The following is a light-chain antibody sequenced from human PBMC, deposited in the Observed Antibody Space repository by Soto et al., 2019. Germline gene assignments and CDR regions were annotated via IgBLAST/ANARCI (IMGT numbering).Light chain of an antibody. CDR3: QQYNSYSVT. V-gene: IGKV2-30*01. J-gene: IGKJ1*01. CDR2: KVS. CDR1: QVVVYSDGNTY. Sequence: DVVMTQSPLSLPFTLLQPSSISCMSIQVVVYSDGNTYLNWFQQRPGQSPRRLIYKVSNRDSGVPSRFSGSGSGTEFTLTISSLQPDDFATYYCQQYNSYSVTFGQGTKVDIK.